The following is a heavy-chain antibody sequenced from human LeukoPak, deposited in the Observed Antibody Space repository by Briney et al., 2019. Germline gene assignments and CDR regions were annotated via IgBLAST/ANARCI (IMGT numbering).Heavy chain of an antibody. J-gene: IGHJ3*02. D-gene: IGHD6-25*01. V-gene: IGHV1-2*02. CDR1: GYTFTSYY. CDR2: INPNSGGT. CDR3: ARDQGSGMSFDAFDI. Sequence: ASVKVSCKASGYTFTSYYMHWVRQAPGQGLEWMGWINPNSGGTNYSQKFQGRVTMTRDTSISTAYMELSRLRSDDTAVYYCARDQGSGMSFDAFDIWGQGTMVTVSS.